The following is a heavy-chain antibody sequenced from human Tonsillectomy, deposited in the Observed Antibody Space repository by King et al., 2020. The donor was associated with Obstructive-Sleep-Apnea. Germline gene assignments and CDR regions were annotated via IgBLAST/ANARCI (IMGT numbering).Heavy chain of an antibody. Sequence: VQLVESGGGVVQPGGSLRLSCAASGFSFSNYGMHWVRQAPGRGLEWVAFVRYDGSNKYYADSVKGRFTMSRDNSKNTLYLKMNSLRAEDTAIYYCAKEDQVLRTAHYYYFGLDVWGQGTTVTVSS. CDR1: GFSFSNYG. J-gene: IGHJ6*02. CDR2: VRYDGSNK. V-gene: IGHV3-30*02. D-gene: IGHD2/OR15-2a*01. CDR3: AKEDQVLRTAHYYYFGLDV.